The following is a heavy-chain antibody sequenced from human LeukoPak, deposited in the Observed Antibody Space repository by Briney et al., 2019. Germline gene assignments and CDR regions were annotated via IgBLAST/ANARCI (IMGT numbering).Heavy chain of an antibody. CDR2: IYYSGST. CDR3: ARAPDYYGSGSSFDY. J-gene: IGHJ4*02. D-gene: IGHD3-10*01. V-gene: IGHV4-59*12. Sequence: SETLSLTCTVSGGSISSYYWSWIRQPPGKGLEWIGYIYYSGSTNYNPSLKSRVTISVDTSKNQFSLKLSSVTAADTAVYYCARAPDYYGSGSSFDYWGQGTLVTVSS. CDR1: GGSISSYY.